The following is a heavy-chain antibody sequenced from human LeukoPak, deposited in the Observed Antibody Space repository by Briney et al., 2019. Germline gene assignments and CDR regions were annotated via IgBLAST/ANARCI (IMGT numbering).Heavy chain of an antibody. CDR2: IYYSGST. CDR1: GGSISTYY. J-gene: IGHJ4*02. V-gene: IGHV4-39*01. D-gene: IGHD2-2*01. Sequence: PSETLSLTCTVSGGSISTYYWGWIRQPPGKGLEWMGNIYYSGSTYYNPSLKSRVTISVDTSKNQFSLKLTSVTAADTAVYYCARLPAYCSTTSCSFDSWGQGTLVAVSS. CDR3: ARLPAYCSTTSCSFDS.